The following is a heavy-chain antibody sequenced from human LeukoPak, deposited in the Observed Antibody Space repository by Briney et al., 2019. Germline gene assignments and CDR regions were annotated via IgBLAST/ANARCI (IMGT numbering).Heavy chain of an antibody. CDR3: ARVCGGLSYGDFWFDP. J-gene: IGHJ5*02. V-gene: IGHV4-61*01. CDR1: GVSVSSGSYY. Sequence: PSETLSLTCTVSGVSVSSGSYYWSWIRQPPGKGLEWIGYIYYSGSTNYNPSLKSRVTISVDTSKNQFSLKLSSVTAADTAVYYCARVCGGLSYGDFWFDPWGQGTLVTVSS. CDR2: IYYSGST. D-gene: IGHD4-17*01.